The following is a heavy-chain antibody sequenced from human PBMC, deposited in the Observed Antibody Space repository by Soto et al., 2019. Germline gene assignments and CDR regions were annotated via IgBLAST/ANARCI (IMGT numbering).Heavy chain of an antibody. CDR1: GFTFSSYA. V-gene: IGHV3-30-3*01. D-gene: IGHD1-1*01. CDR2: ISYDGSNK. CDR3: AREKRVVRGRTGAFDI. J-gene: IGHJ3*02. Sequence: GGSLRLSCAASGFTFSSYAMHWVRQAPGKGLEWVAVISYDGSNKYYEDSVKGRFTISRDNSKNTLYLQMNSLRAEDTAVYYCAREKRVVRGRTGAFDIWGQGTMVTVSS.